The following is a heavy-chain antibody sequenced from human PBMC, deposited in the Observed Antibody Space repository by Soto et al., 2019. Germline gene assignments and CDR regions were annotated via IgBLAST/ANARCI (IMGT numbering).Heavy chain of an antibody. CDR3: ARAPPVTTEYYFDY. V-gene: IGHV3-30-3*01. D-gene: IGHD4-17*01. J-gene: IGHJ4*02. CDR1: GFTFSSYA. Sequence: GGSLRLSCAASGFTFSSYAMHWVRQAPGKGLEWVAVISYDGSNKYYADSVKGRFTISRDNSKNTLYLQMNSLRAEDTAVYYCARAPPVTTEYYFDYWGQGTLVTVSS. CDR2: ISYDGSNK.